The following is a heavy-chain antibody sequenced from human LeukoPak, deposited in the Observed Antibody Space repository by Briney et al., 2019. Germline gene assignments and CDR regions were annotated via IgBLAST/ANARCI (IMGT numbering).Heavy chain of an antibody. Sequence: SETLSLTCAVYGGSFSGYYWSWIRQPPGKGLEWIGEINHSGSTNYNPSLKSRVTISVDTSKNQFSLKLSSVTAADTAVYYFAREKWYGSGSYHSWFDPWGQGTLVTVSS. CDR2: INHSGST. D-gene: IGHD3-10*01. CDR1: GGSFSGYY. V-gene: IGHV4-34*01. J-gene: IGHJ5*02. CDR3: AREKWYGSGSYHSWFDP.